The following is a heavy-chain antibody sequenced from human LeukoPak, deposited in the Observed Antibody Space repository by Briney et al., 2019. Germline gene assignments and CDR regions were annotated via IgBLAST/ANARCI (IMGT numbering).Heavy chain of an antibody. CDR2: MNPNSGNT. CDR3: ARGDCSGGSCYSDY. CDR1: GYTFTSYD. V-gene: IGHV1-8*01. Sequence: ASVKVSYKASGYTFTSYDINWVRQAPGQGLEWMGWMNPNSGNTGYAQKFQGRVTMTRNTSISTAYMELSSLRSEDTAVYYCARGDCSGGSCYSDYWGQGTLVTVSS. D-gene: IGHD2-15*01. J-gene: IGHJ4*02.